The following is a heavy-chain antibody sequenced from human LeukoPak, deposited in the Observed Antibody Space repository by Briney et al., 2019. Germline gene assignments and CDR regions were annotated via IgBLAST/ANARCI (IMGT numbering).Heavy chain of an antibody. V-gene: IGHV4-59*01. Sequence: SETLSLTCTVSGASIRNYYWSWIRQPPGKGLEWIGHIHHSGVTNYNPSLKSRVAISVDTSKNQFSLKLSSVTAADTALYYCARVADRGVIGFFDLWGRDTLVTVSS. CDR1: GASIRNYY. J-gene: IGHJ2*01. CDR3: ARVADRGVIGFFDL. CDR2: IHHSGVT. D-gene: IGHD3-16*02.